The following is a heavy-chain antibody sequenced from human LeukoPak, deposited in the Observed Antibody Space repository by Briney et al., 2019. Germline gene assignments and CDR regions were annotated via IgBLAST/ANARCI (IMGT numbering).Heavy chain of an antibody. Sequence: GGSLRLSCAASGFTFSSYEMNWVRQAPGKGLEWISDISSSGSTINYADSVKGRFTISRDNAKNSLNLQMNSLRAEDTALYYCAKAGPGFGFDYWGQGTLVTVSS. CDR1: GFTFSSYE. V-gene: IGHV3-48*03. D-gene: IGHD3-10*01. CDR3: AKAGPGFGFDY. J-gene: IGHJ4*02. CDR2: ISSSGSTI.